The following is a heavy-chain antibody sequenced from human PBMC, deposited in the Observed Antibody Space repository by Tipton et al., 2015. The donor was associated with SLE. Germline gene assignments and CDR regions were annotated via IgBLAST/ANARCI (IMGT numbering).Heavy chain of an antibody. J-gene: IGHJ2*01. CDR1: GGSFSGYY. V-gene: IGHV4-34*01. CDR2: INHSGNT. Sequence: TLSLTCAVYGGSFSGYYWTWIRQPPGKGLEWIGEINHSGNTNFNSSLKSRLTISVDTSRNQFSLKLTSVTAADTAVYFCARVPLGQRQTGYWYFDLWGRGNLVTVSS. CDR3: ARVPLGQRQTGYWYFDL. D-gene: IGHD1/OR15-1a*01.